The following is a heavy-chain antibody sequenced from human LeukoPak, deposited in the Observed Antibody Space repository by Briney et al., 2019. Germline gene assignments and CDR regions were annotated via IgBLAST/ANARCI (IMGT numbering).Heavy chain of an antibody. CDR2: ISHSGST. J-gene: IGHJ5*02. CDR3: ARGQARLSWFDP. V-gene: IGHV4-38-2*02. D-gene: IGHD6-19*01. Sequence: SETLSLTCSVSGNSISGGYYWGWIRQPPGKGLKWIGSISHSGSTYYNPSLKSRVTISVDTSKNQFSLKLSSVTAADTAVYYCARGQARLSWFDPWGQGTLVTVSS. CDR1: GNSISGGYY.